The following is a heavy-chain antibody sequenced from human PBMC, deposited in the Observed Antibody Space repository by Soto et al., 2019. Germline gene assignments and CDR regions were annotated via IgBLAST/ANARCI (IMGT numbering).Heavy chain of an antibody. Sequence: SCAASGFNFSNHWMHWVRQRPAEGLVWVSRITSDGKSKAYADSVKGRFTISRDNAKNSLYLQMNSLRAEDTAVYYCARDRDYGDYVFYFDYWGQGTLVTVSS. CDR2: ITSDGKSK. V-gene: IGHV3-74*01. J-gene: IGHJ4*02. CDR3: ARDRDYGDYVFYFDY. D-gene: IGHD4-17*01. CDR1: GFNFSNHW.